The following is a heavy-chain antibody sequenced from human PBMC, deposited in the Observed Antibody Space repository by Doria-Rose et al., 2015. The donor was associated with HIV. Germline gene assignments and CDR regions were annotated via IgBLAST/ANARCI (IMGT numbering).Heavy chain of an antibody. CDR2: IIPILDIV. V-gene: IGHV1-69*02. CDR1: T. CDR3: ASQWERSSFDY. J-gene: IGHJ4*02. Sequence: TISWVRPAPGQWLEWMGRIIPILDIVNYALRFQGRVTITADESTSTAYMELSSLRSEDTAIYYCASQWERSSFDYWGQGTLVTVSS. D-gene: IGHD1-26*01.